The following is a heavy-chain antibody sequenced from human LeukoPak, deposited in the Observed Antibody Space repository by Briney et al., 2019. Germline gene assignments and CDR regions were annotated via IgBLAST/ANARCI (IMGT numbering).Heavy chain of an antibody. Sequence: PSETLSLTCTVSGGSISSSSYYWGWIRQPPGKGLEWIGSIYYSGSTYYNPSLKSRVTISVDTSKNQFSLKLSSVTAADTAVYYCARQAWYSSGWYSYFDYWGQGTLVTVSS. D-gene: IGHD6-19*01. CDR2: IYYSGST. V-gene: IGHV4-39*01. J-gene: IGHJ4*02. CDR3: ARQAWYSSGWYSYFDY. CDR1: GGSISSSSYY.